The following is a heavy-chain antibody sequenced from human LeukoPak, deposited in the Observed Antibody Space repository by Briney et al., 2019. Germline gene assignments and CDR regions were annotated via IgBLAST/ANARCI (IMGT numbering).Heavy chain of an antibody. CDR3: ARHSSWYAFDI. CDR2: IRSEADSYGT. CDR1: GFTFSGSQ. D-gene: IGHD2-15*01. J-gene: IGHJ3*02. Sequence: GGSLRLSCAASGFTFSGSQMHWVRQAPGKGLEWVGRIRSEADSYGTAYAASVKGRFTISRDDSKNTAYLQMNSLKTEDTAVYYCARHSSWYAFDIWGQGTLVAVSS. V-gene: IGHV3-73*01.